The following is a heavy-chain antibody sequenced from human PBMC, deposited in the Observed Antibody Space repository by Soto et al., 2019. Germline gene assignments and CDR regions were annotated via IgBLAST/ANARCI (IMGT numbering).Heavy chain of an antibody. D-gene: IGHD2-15*01. Sequence: QLQLQESGPGLVKPSETLSLTCTVSGGSISSSSYYWGWIRQPPGKGLEWIGSIYYSGSTYYNPSLKSRVTISVDTSKNQFSLKLSSVTAADTAVYYCARHSGQGGGGYYYYGMDVWGQGTTVTVSS. CDR3: ARHSGQGGGGYYYYGMDV. CDR1: GGSISSSSYY. V-gene: IGHV4-39*01. J-gene: IGHJ6*02. CDR2: IYYSGST.